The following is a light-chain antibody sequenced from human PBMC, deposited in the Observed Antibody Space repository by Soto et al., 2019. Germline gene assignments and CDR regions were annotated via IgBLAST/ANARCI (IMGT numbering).Light chain of an antibody. CDR1: QSVSSY. CDR3: QQRSNWPPYT. J-gene: IGKJ2*01. CDR2: DAS. V-gene: IGKV3-11*01. Sequence: EIVLTQSPATLSLSPGERATLSCRASQSVSSYLAWYQQKPGQAPRLLIYDASNRATGIPARFSGRGSGTDFTLTISSLEPEDFAVYYCQQRSNWPPYTFGQGTKLEGK.